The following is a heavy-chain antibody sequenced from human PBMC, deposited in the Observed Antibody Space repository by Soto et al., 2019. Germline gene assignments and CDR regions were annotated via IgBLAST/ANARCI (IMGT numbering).Heavy chain of an antibody. D-gene: IGHD2-21*01. V-gene: IGHV1-69*02. J-gene: IGHJ4*02. CDR2: IIPILGIA. CDR3: ARKMGDDYVVI. Sequence: SVKVSCKASGGTFSSYTISWVRQAPGQGLEWMGRIIPILGIANYAQKFQGRVTITADKSTSTAYMELSSLRSEDTAVYYCARKMGDDYVVIWGQGTLVTVSS. CDR1: GGTFSSYT.